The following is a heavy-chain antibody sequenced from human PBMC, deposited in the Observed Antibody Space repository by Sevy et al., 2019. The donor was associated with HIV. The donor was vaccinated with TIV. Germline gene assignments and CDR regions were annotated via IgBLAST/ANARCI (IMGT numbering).Heavy chain of an antibody. CDR2: ISYDGSNK. CDR1: GFTFSSYA. D-gene: IGHD3-3*01. Sequence: GGSLRLSCAASGFTFSSYAMHWVRQAPGKGLEWVAVISYDGSNKYYADSVKGRFTISRDNSKNTLYLQMNSLRAEDTAVYYCARDIGYYDFWSGYWPSYYYYGMDVWGQGTTVTVSS. CDR3: ARDIGYYDFWSGYWPSYYYYGMDV. J-gene: IGHJ6*02. V-gene: IGHV3-30-3*01.